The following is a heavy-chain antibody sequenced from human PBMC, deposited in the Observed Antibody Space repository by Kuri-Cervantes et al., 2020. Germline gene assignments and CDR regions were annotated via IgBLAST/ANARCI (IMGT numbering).Heavy chain of an antibody. CDR1: GFTFSSYG. J-gene: IGHJ4*02. V-gene: IGHV3-64*02. Sequence: GESLKISCAASGFTFSSYGMHWVRQAPGKGLESVSAISSNGGSTYYADSVKGRFTISRDNSKNTLYLQVNSLRAEDTAVYYCAKDYYDTSGAYWGQGTLVTVSS. CDR3: AKDYYDTSGAY. D-gene: IGHD3-22*01. CDR2: ISSNGGST.